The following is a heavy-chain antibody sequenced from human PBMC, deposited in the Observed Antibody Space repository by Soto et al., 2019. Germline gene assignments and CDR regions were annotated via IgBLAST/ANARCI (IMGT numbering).Heavy chain of an antibody. CDR1: GYTFTSYA. D-gene: IGHD5-12*01. CDR2: INAGNGNT. V-gene: IGHV1-3*01. CDR3: ARDLGGGYDFDGWFEP. J-gene: IGHJ5*02. Sequence: GASVKVSCKASGYTFTSYAMHWVRQAPGQRLEWMGWINAGNGNTKYSQKFQGRVTITRDTSASTAYMELSSLRSEDTAVYYCARDLGGGYDFDGWFEPWGQGTLVTVSS.